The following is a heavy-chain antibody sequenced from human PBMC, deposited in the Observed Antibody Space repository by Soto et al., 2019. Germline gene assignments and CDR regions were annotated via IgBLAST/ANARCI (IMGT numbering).Heavy chain of an antibody. J-gene: IGHJ4*02. V-gene: IGHV1-69*12. CDR2: IIPIFGTA. Sequence: QVQLVQSGAEVKKPGSSVKVSCKASGGTFSSYAISWVRQAPGQGLEWMGGIIPIFGTANYAQKFQGRVTITADESTSTAYMELCSLRSEDTAVYYCAREVDYGDYVSYFDYWGQGTLVTVSS. D-gene: IGHD4-17*01. CDR1: GGTFSSYA. CDR3: AREVDYGDYVSYFDY.